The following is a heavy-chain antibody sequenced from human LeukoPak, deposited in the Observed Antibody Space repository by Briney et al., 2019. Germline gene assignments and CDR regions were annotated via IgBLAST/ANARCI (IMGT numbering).Heavy chain of an antibody. Sequence: SETLSLTCTVSGGPIGWDYWSWIRQSAGKGLEWIGRIYKSGSTNYNPSFRSRVTMSVDTSKNQFSLNVTSVTAADTAVYYCAREEYFQDSNGYSYYFHSWGQGSLVTVSS. CDR3: AREEYFQDSNGYSYYFHS. V-gene: IGHV4-4*07. CDR2: IYKSGST. J-gene: IGHJ4*02. CDR1: GGPIGWDY. D-gene: IGHD3-22*01.